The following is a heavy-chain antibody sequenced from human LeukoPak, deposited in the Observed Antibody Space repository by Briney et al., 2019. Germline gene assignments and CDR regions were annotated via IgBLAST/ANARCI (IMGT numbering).Heavy chain of an antibody. CDR1: GFTFSSYE. J-gene: IGHJ6*02. Sequence: GGSLRPSCAASGFTFSSYEMNWVRQAPGKGLEWVSYISSSGSTIYYADSVKGRFTISRDNAKNSLYLQMNSLRAEDTAVYYCARNSGSYRRVGYYYGMDVWGQGTTVTVSS. D-gene: IGHD1-26*01. V-gene: IGHV3-48*03. CDR3: ARNSGSYRRVGYYYGMDV. CDR2: ISSSGSTI.